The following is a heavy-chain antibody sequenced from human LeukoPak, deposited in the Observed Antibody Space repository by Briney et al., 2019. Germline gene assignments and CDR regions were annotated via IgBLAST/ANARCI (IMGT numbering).Heavy chain of an antibody. CDR2: IYYSGST. V-gene: IGHV4-31*03. D-gene: IGHD3-3*01. Sequence: SETLSLTCTVSGGSISGGGYYWSWIRQHPGKGLEWIGYIYYSGSTYYNPSLKSRVTISVDTSKNQFSLKLSSVTASDTAVYDCARAGFWSGYDYWGQGTLVTVSS. CDR1: GGSISGGGYY. CDR3: ARAGFWSGYDY. J-gene: IGHJ4*02.